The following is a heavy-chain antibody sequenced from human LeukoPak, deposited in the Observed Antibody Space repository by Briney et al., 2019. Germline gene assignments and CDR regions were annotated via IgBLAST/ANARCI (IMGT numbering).Heavy chain of an antibody. J-gene: IGHJ3*02. CDR3: AKGGLLDAFDI. Sequence: PGGSLRLSCAASGFTFSNYAMSWVRQAPGKGLEWVSGISGSGGSTNYADSVKGRFTISRDNSKNTLYLQMNSLRAKDTALYYCAKGGLLDAFDIWGQGTMVTVSS. V-gene: IGHV3-23*01. CDR2: ISGSGGST. CDR1: GFTFSNYA. D-gene: IGHD3-16*01.